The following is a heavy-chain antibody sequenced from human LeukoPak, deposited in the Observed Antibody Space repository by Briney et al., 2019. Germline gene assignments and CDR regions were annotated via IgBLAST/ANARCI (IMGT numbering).Heavy chain of an antibody. J-gene: IGHJ4*02. CDR1: GFTFSSHW. CDR3: ARDGVITFGGVIVADY. CDR2: ITSAGGYT. Sequence: GGSLRLSCAASGFTFSSHWMNWVRQAPGKGLAWVASITSAGGYTYYADSVKGRFTISRDNAQNSLYLQMNSLRAEDTAVYHCARDGVITFGGVIVADYWGQGTLVTVSS. V-gene: IGHV3-21*01. D-gene: IGHD3-16*02.